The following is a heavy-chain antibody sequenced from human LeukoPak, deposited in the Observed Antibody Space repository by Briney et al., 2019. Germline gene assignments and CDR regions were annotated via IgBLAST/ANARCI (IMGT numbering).Heavy chain of an antibody. CDR3: ARDPPFWSGYYDY. CDR1: GFTFSSYN. Sequence: PGGSLRLSCAASGFTFSSYNMNWVRQAPGKGLEWVSSISSSSSYIYYADSVKGRFTISRDNAKNSLYLQMNSLRAEDTAVYYCARDPPFWSGYYDYWGQGTLVTVSS. D-gene: IGHD3-3*01. CDR2: ISSSSSYI. V-gene: IGHV3-21*01. J-gene: IGHJ4*02.